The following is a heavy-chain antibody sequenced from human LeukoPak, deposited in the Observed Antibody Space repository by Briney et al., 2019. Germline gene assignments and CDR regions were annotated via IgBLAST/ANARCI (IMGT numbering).Heavy chain of an antibody. V-gene: IGHV3-7*01. Sequence: PGGSLRLSCAASGFTFSSHLMSWVRQAPGKGLEWVANIKQDGSEKYYVDSVKGRFTISRDNAKNSLYLQMNSLRAEDTAVYYCARVDLYVPDYWGQGTLVTVSS. J-gene: IGHJ4*02. CDR2: IKQDGSEK. D-gene: IGHD5/OR15-5a*01. CDR1: GFTFSSHL. CDR3: ARVDLYVPDY.